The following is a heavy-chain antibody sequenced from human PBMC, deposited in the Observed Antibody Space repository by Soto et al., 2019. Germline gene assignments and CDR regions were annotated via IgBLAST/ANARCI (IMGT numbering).Heavy chain of an antibody. CDR2: IGTSDTSM. D-gene: IGHD3-10*01. CDR3: TRRTPGVWLGEFSFDP. Sequence: GGSLRLSCATSGYSFRSHNRYWFRQAPGKGLEWVSSIGTSDTSMYYADSVKGRFTVSRDDAKKSVYLQMNSLKTEDTAVYYCTRRTPGVWLGEFSFDPWGQGTLVTVSS. J-gene: IGHJ5*02. CDR1: GYSFRSHN. V-gene: IGHV3-21*04.